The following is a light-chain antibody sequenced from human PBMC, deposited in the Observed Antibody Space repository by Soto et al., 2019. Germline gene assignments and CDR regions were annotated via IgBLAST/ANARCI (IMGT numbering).Light chain of an antibody. CDR1: QSISNS. CDR2: VAS. CDR3: QQPFGPPYT. V-gene: IGKV1-39*01. Sequence: DIQMTQSLSSLSAYVGDTVTLTCRASQSISNSLSWYQRKPVKAHKFLIYVASTLQRRVPSRFSGSGSGTDFTLTICIMQPADVEIYYCQQPFGPPYTFGQGTKLESK. J-gene: IGKJ2*01.